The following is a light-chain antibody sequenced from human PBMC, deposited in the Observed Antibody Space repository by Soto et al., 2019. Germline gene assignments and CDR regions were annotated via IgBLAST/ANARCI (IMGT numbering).Light chain of an antibody. J-gene: IGLJ1*01. CDR2: EVS. CDR1: SSDVGSYNL. Sequence: QSLRSHPGSVCWSPGQSITIACTGTSSDVGSYNLVSWYQQHPGKAPKLMIYEVSKRPSGVSNRFSGSKSANTASLTISGLQADEEADYYCCSYGGRSNYVFGTGTKVTVL. CDR3: CSYGGRSNYV. V-gene: IGLV2-23*02.